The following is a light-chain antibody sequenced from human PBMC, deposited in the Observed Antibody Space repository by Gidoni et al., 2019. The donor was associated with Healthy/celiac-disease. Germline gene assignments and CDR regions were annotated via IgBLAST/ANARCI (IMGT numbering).Light chain of an antibody. V-gene: IGKV3-20*01. J-gene: IGKJ1*01. CDR1: QRVSRSY. CDR2: GAS. CDR3: QQYGSSPL. Sequence: EIVLTQSPGTLSLSPGERATLSCRASQRVSRSYLDWYQKKPGQAPRLRIYGASSRATGIPDRFSGSGSGTDFTVTISRLEPEDFAVYYCQQYGSSPLFGQGTKVEIK.